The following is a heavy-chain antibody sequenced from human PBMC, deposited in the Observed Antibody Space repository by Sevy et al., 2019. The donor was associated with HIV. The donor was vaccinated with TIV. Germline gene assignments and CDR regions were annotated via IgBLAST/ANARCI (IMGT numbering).Heavy chain of an antibody. V-gene: IGHV1-69*13. CDR3: ARAPYYYDSSGYYPALIFDY. D-gene: IGHD3-22*01. Sequence: ASVKVSCKASGGTFSSYAISWVRQAPGQGLEWMGGIIPIFGTANYAQKFQGRVTITADESTSTAYMELSSLRFEDTAVYYCARAPYYYDSSGYYPALIFDYWGQGTLVTVSS. CDR2: IIPIFGTA. J-gene: IGHJ4*02. CDR1: GGTFSSYA.